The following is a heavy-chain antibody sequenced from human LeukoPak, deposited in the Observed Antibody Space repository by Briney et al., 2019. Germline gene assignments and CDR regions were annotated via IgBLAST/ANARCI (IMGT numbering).Heavy chain of an antibody. Sequence: GGSLRLSCAASGFTFDDYAMHWVRQAPGKGLEWVSGISWNSGSIGYADSVKGRFTISRDNAKNSLYLQMSSLRAEDTALYYCAKEVVTAIDYWGQGTLVTVSS. D-gene: IGHD2-21*02. CDR1: GFTFDDYA. CDR2: ISWNSGSI. CDR3: AKEVVTAIDY. V-gene: IGHV3-9*01. J-gene: IGHJ4*02.